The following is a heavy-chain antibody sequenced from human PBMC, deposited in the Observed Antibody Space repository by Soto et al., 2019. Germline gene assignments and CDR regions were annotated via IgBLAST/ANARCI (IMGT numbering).Heavy chain of an antibody. V-gene: IGHV1-69*01. CDR2: IIPIFGTA. Sequence: QVQLVQSGAEVKKPGSSVKVSCKASGGTFSSYAISWVRQAPGQGLEWMGGIIPIFGTANYAQKFQGRVTITADESTSTADMELSSLRSEDTAVYYCAREQQYYDSSGSAFDYWGQGTLVTVAS. CDR3: AREQQYYDSSGSAFDY. J-gene: IGHJ4*02. CDR1: GGTFSSYA. D-gene: IGHD3-22*01.